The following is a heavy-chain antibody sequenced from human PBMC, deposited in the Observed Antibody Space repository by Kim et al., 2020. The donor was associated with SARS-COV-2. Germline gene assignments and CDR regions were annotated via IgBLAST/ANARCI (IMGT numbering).Heavy chain of an antibody. CDR2: IWYDGSNK. D-gene: IGHD3-10*01. CDR1: GFTFSSYG. J-gene: IGHJ6*02. Sequence: GGSLRLSCAASGFTFSSYGMHWVRQAPGKGLEWVAVIWYDGSNKYYADSVKGRFTISRDNSKNTLYLQMNSLRAEDTAVYYCARALILWFGESNGDYYYGMDVWGQGTTVTVSS. CDR3: ARALILWFGESNGDYYYGMDV. V-gene: IGHV3-33*01.